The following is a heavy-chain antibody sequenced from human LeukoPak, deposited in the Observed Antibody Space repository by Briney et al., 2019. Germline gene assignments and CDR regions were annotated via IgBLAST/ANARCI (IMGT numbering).Heavy chain of an antibody. D-gene: IGHD5-12*01. CDR2: MNPNSGNT. V-gene: IGHV1-8*01. J-gene: IGHJ6*02. CDR1: GYAFTRYD. Sequence: ASVTVSCKAAGYAFTRYDINWVRQAAGQGLEGMGWMNPNSGNTGYAQKFQGRVTMTRNTSISTAYMELSSLRSEDTAVYYCARGRLRKGYYYYYGMDVWGQGTTVTVSS. CDR3: ARGRLRKGYYYYYGMDV.